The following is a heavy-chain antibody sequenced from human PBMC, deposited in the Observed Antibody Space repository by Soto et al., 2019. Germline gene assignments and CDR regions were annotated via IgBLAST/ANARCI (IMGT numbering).Heavy chain of an antibody. J-gene: IGHJ4*02. Sequence: EVQLVESGGGLVQPGGSLRLSCAGSGFTFSNYWMHWVRQAPGKGLEWVSRIDHDGPTDYADSVRGRFTISRDNAENTPYPQINSLGPEDTAVYYWVRDSHGDYWGQGTLVTVSS. CDR2: IDHDGPT. CDR3: VRDSHGDY. V-gene: IGHV3-74*01. CDR1: GFTFSNYW.